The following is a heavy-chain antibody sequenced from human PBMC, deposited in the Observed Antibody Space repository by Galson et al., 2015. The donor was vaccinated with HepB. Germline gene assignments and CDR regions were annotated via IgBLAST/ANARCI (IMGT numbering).Heavy chain of an antibody. J-gene: IGHJ5*02. CDR1: GFPFNNAW. CDR2: IKSKTDGETT. D-gene: IGHD2-8*02. CDR3: TTDVYFSTYWSWLDP. Sequence: SLRLSCAASGFPFNNAWMTWVRQAPGMGLEWVGCIKSKTDGETTDYAAPVKGRSTISRDDSKNRLYLQMNSLKTEDTAVYYCTTDVYFSTYWSWLDPWGQGTLVTVSS. V-gene: IGHV3-15*01.